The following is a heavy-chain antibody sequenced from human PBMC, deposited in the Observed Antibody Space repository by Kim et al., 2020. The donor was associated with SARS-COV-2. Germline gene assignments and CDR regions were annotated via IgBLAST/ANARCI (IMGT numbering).Heavy chain of an antibody. D-gene: IGHD3-22*01. CDR3: ARGPPPKYQSYDSSGYYRY. CDR2: TYYRSKWYS. J-gene: IGHJ4*02. Sequence: SQTLSLTCAISGDSVSSNSAAWNWIRQSPSRGLEWLGRTYYRSKWYSDYAVSVKSRITINPDTSKNQFSLQLNSVTPEDTAVYYCARGPPPKYQSYDSSGYYRYWGQGTLVTVSS. CDR1: GDSVSSNSAA. V-gene: IGHV6-1*01.